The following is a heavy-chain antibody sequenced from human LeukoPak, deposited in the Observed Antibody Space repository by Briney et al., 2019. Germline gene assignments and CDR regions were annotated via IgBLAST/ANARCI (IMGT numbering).Heavy chain of an antibody. CDR1: GFTFNNYW. CDR2: IKEDGSDK. J-gene: IGHJ3*02. Sequence: GGSLRFSCAASGFTFNNYWMSWVPQAPGKGLKWVASIKEDGSDKYYVDSVKGRFTISRDSAKNSLFLQMNSLRAEDTAVYYCARLQFIAFEIWGQGTVVRVS. CDR3: ARLQFIAFEI. D-gene: IGHD6-19*01. V-gene: IGHV3-7*02.